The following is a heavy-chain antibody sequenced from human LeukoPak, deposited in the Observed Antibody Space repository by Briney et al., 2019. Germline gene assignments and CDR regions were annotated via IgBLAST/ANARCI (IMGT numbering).Heavy chain of an antibody. CDR1: GFTFSSYS. CDR3: ARDRRHYYDSSGSHYNYYGMDV. Sequence: GGSLRLSCAASGFTFSSYSMNWVRQAPGKGLEWVSSISSSSSYIYYADSVKGRFTISRDNSKNTLYLQMNSLRAEDTAVYYCARDRRHYYDSSGSHYNYYGMDVWGQGTTVTVSS. CDR2: ISSSSSYI. J-gene: IGHJ6*02. D-gene: IGHD3-22*01. V-gene: IGHV3-21*04.